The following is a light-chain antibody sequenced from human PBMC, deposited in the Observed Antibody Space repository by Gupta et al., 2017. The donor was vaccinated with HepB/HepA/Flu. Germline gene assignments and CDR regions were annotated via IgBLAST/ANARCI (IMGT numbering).Light chain of an antibody. CDR2: DAS. V-gene: IGKV3-11*01. Sequence: MVLTQSAATLSLSPGERATLSCRASQSVSSYLAWYQQKPGQAPRLLIYDASNRATGIPARFRGSGSGTDFTLTISSLEPEDFAVYYCQQRSNWPPLTFGGGTKVEIK. J-gene: IGKJ4*01. CDR1: QSVSSY. CDR3: QQRSNWPPLT.